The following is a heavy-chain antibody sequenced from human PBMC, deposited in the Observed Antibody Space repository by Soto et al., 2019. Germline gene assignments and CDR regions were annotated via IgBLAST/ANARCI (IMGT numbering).Heavy chain of an antibody. CDR3: ANLDYYDSSGYYLGGMDV. CDR2: IIPILGIA. V-gene: IGHV1-69*02. CDR1: GGTFSSYT. Sequence: ASVKVPCKASGGTFSSYTISSLRQAPGQGLEWMGRIIPILGIANYAQKFQGRATITADKSTSTAYMELSSLRSEDTAVYYCANLDYYDSSGYYLGGMDVWGQGTTVTVYS. J-gene: IGHJ6*02. D-gene: IGHD3-22*01.